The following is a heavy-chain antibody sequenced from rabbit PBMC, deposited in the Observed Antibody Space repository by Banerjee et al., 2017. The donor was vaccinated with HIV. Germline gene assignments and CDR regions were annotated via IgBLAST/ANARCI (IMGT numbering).Heavy chain of an antibody. CDR2: INAVTGKA. D-gene: IGHD6-1*01. Sequence: QEQLVESGGGLVKPEGSLKLSCTASGFSFSFKAVMCWVRQAPGKGLEWIACINAVTGKAVYASWAKGRFTFSKTSSTTVTLQMTSLTAADTATYFCARDFGVVGYGDLWGPGTLVTVS. CDR1: GFSFSFKAV. V-gene: IGHV1S45*01. J-gene: IGHJ4*01. CDR3: ARDFGVVGYGDL.